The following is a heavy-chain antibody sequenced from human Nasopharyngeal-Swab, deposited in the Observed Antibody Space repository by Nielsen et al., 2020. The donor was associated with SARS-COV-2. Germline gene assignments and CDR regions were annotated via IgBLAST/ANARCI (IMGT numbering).Heavy chain of an antibody. D-gene: IGHD1-26*01. Sequence: SPNIHCAAPGFTSSSHSLHWVRQAPGKGLVWVSRIHSDGRSTTYAGSVKGRFTISRDNAKNTLYLQMNNLSAEDTAVYFCAREVNSGSYRDDYWGQGTLVTVSS. V-gene: IGHV3-74*01. J-gene: IGHJ4*02. CDR2: IHSDGRST. CDR1: GFTSSSHS. CDR3: AREVNSGSYRDDY.